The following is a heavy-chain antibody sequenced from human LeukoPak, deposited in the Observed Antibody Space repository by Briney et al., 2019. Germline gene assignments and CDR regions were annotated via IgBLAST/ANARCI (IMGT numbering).Heavy chain of an antibody. Sequence: PSETLSLTCTVSGGSISSYSWSWIRQPAGKGLEWIGRIYTSGSTNYNPSLKSRVTMSGDTSKNQFSLKVSSVTAADTAVYYWARAGRYSSSWAIDYWGQGTPVTVSS. CDR1: GGSISSYS. CDR2: IYTSGST. D-gene: IGHD6-13*01. V-gene: IGHV4-4*07. J-gene: IGHJ4*02. CDR3: ARAGRYSSSWAIDY.